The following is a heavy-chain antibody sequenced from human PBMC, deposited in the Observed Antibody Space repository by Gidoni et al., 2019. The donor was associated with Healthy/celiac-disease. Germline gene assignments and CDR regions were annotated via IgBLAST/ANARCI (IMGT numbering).Heavy chain of an antibody. J-gene: IGHJ6*03. CDR3: ARPIYDYSSYYMDV. Sequence: QLQLQESGPGLVTPSETLSLTCTVSGGSISSSSYYWGWIRQPPGKGLEWIGSIYYSGSTYYNPSLKSRVTISVDTSKNQFSLKLSSVTAADTAVYYCARPIYDYSSYYMDVWGKGTTVTVSS. V-gene: IGHV4-39*01. CDR1: GGSISSSSYY. CDR2: IYYSGST. D-gene: IGHD4-4*01.